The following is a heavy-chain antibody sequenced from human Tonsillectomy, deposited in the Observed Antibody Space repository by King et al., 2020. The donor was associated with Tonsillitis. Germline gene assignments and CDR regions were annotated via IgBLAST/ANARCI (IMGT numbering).Heavy chain of an antibody. J-gene: IGHJ4*02. CDR1: GYTFTDYV. D-gene: IGHD3-9*01. Sequence: VQLVQSGSELKKPGASVKVSCMASGYTFTDYVINWVRQAPGQGLEYMGWINTNTGNPTFAPGFTGRFVFSFDTSVSTAYLQISGLKAEDTAVYYCVREDDFVTGPNHHACGYWGQGTLVTVSS. V-gene: IGHV7-4-1*02. CDR2: INTNTGNP. CDR3: VREDDFVTGPNHHACGY.